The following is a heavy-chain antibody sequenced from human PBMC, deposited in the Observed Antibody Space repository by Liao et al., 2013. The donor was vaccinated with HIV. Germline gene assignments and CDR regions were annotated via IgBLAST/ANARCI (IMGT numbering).Heavy chain of an antibody. J-gene: IGHJ2*01. Sequence: QVQLQQWGAGLLKPSETLSLTCGVSGSSVGSGFYWGWIRQPPGKGLEWLGSIYHGGTYYNPSLNSRVTVSLDTSKRQFSLQLTSVTAADTAVYYCARGLRDAVMVTPARWFFDLWGRGTLVPVSS. CDR2: IYHGGT. CDR1: GSSVGSGFY. V-gene: IGHV4-38-2*01. CDR3: ARGLRDAVMVTPARWFFDL. D-gene: IGHD5-18*01.